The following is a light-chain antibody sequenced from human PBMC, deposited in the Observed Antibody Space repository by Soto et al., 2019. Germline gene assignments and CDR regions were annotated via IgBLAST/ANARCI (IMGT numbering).Light chain of an antibody. J-gene: IGKJ1*01. Sequence: EIVLTQSPATLSLSPGERATLSCRASQSISSYLVWYQQKPGQVPRLLIYEASNRATGIPASFSGSGSGTDFTLTISSLEPEDFAIYYCLQRSNWPWTFGQGTKV. CDR3: LQRSNWPWT. CDR2: EAS. CDR1: QSISSY. V-gene: IGKV3-11*01.